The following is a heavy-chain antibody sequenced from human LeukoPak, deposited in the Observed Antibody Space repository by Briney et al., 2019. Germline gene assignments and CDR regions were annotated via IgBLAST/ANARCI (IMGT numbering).Heavy chain of an antibody. J-gene: IGHJ6*03. CDR2: IYPGDSDT. D-gene: IGHD6-19*01. CDR3: ARQGRRKAVAGSFPYYYYYIDV. V-gene: IGHV5-51*01. Sequence: GESLKISCKGSGYSFTSYWIGWVRQMPGKGLEWMGIIYPGDSDTRYSPSFQGQVTISADKSISTAYLQWSSLKASDTAMYYCARQGRRKAVAGSFPYYYYYIDVWRKGTTVTVSS. CDR1: GYSFTSYW.